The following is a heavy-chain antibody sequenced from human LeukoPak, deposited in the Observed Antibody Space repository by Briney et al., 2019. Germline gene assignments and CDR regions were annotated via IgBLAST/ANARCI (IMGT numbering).Heavy chain of an antibody. CDR1: GGSISSGGYY. CDR2: IYYSGST. J-gene: IGHJ4*02. D-gene: IGHD3-3*01. CDR3: ARGTPDFWSGYYKGESDY. V-gene: IGHV4-31*03. Sequence: SETLSLTCTVSGGSISSGGYYWSWIRQHPGKGLEWIGYIYYSGSTYYNPSLKSRVTISVDTSKNQFSLKLSSVTAADTAVYYCARGTPDFWSGYYKGESDYWGQGTLVTVSP.